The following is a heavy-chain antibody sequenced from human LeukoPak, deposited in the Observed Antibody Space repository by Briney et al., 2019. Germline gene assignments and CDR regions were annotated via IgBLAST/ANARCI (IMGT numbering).Heavy chain of an antibody. CDR2: ISGSGGST. D-gene: IGHD3-10*01. J-gene: IGHJ3*02. V-gene: IGHV3-23*01. Sequence: GGSLRLSCAASGFTFSSYAMSWIRQAPGKGLEWVSAISGSGGSTYYADSVKGRFTISRDNSKNTLYLQMNSLRAEDTAVYYCAIGKTYYYGSGSYVDGGFDIWGQGTMVTVSS. CDR3: AIGKTYYYGSGSYVDGGFDI. CDR1: GFTFSSYA.